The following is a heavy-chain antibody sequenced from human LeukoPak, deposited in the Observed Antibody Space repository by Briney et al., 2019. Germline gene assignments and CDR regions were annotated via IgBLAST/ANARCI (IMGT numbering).Heavy chain of an antibody. CDR2: ISGSGGST. Sequence: GGSLRLSCAASGFTFSSYAMSWVRQAPGKGLEWVSAISGSGGSTYYADSVKGRFTISRDNSKNTLYLQMNSLRAEDTAVYYCARDKGYCSSTSCPHDAFDIWGQGTMVTVSS. CDR3: ARDKGYCSSTSCPHDAFDI. CDR1: GFTFSSYA. V-gene: IGHV3-23*01. D-gene: IGHD2-2*01. J-gene: IGHJ3*02.